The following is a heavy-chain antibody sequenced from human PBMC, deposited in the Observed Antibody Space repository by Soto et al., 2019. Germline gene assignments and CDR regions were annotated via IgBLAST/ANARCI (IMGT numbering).Heavy chain of an antibody. CDR3: ARGDCRSASCFYARDYYYYMDV. J-gene: IGHJ6*03. D-gene: IGHD2-2*01. V-gene: IGHV1-69*02. Sequence: QVQLVQSGAEVKKPGSSVKVSCKASGGTLSRYTISWVRQAPGQGLEWMGRIIPILGLSNYAQKFQGRVTITADKSTSTGYMELSSLRSEDTAVYYCARGDCRSASCFYARDYYYYMDVWGKGTTVTVSS. CDR1: GGTLSRYT. CDR2: IIPILGLS.